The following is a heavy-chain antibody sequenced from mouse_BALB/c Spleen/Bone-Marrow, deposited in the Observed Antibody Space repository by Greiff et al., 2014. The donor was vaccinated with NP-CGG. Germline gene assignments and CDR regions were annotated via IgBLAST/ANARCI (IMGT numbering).Heavy chain of an antibody. V-gene: IGHV1S56*01. CDR3: ARGGDYDWFAY. J-gene: IGHJ3*01. D-gene: IGHD2-4*01. Sequence: QVQLQQSGPELVKPGASVRISCKASGYTFTSYYIHWVKQRPGQGLEWIGWIYPGNVNTKYNEKFKGKATLTADKSSSTAYMQLSSLTSEDSAVYFCARGGDYDWFAYRGQGTLVTVSA. CDR1: GYTFTSYY. CDR2: IYPGNVNT.